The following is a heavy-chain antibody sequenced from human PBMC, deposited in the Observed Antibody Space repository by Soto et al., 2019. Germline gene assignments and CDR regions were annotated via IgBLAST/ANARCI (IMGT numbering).Heavy chain of an antibody. CDR2: IWYDGSNK. J-gene: IGHJ6*02. Sequence: GGSLRLSCAASGFTFSSYGMHWVRQAPGKGLEWVAVIWYDGSNKYYADSVKGRFTISRDNSKNTLYLQMNSLRAEDTAVYYCARDQGVTTSDYYYYYGMDVWGQGTTVTVSS. CDR3: ARDQGVTTSDYYYYYGMDV. V-gene: IGHV3-33*01. D-gene: IGHD4-4*01. CDR1: GFTFSSYG.